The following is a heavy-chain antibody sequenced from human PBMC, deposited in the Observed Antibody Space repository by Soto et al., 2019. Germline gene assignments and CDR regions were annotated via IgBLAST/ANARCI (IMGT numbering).Heavy chain of an antibody. CDR2: IYYSGST. D-gene: IGHD3-16*02. Sequence: SETLSLTCTVSGGSISSYYWSWIRQPPGKGLEWIGYIYYSGSTNYNPSLKSRVTISVDTSKNQFSLKLSSVTAADTAVYYCARDREYYDYIWGSYRPALHWFDPWGQGTLVTVSS. J-gene: IGHJ5*02. CDR3: ARDREYYDYIWGSYRPALHWFDP. V-gene: IGHV4-59*01. CDR1: GGSISSYY.